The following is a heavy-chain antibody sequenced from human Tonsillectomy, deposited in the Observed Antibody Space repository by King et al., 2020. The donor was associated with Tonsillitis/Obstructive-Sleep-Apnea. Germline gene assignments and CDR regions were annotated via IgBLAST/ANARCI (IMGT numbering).Heavy chain of an antibody. CDR1: GFIFTNAW. D-gene: IGHD3-22*01. J-gene: IGHJ2*01. CDR2: IKSKADGGTT. CDR3: TTETYYYEIWYLDF. V-gene: IGHV3-15*07. Sequence: VQLVESGGGLVKPGGSLRLSCAASGFIFTNAWMSWVRQAPGKGLEWVGRIKSKADGGTTDYAAPVKGRFTISRDDSKNTVSLQMNGLKAEDTAVYYCTTETYYYEIWYLDFWGGGTLVTVSS.